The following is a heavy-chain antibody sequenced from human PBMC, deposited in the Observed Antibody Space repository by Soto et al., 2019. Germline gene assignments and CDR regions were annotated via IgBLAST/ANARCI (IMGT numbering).Heavy chain of an antibody. CDR3: ASGRFLEFFPLEYYYYGMDV. Sequence: SVKVSCKASGGTFSSYAISLVRQAPGQGLEWMGGIIPIFGTANYAQKFQGRVTITADESTSTAYMELSSLRSEDTAVYYCASGRFLEFFPLEYYYYGMDVWGQGTTVTVSS. CDR2: IIPIFGTA. J-gene: IGHJ6*02. D-gene: IGHD3-3*01. CDR1: GGTFSSYA. V-gene: IGHV1-69*13.